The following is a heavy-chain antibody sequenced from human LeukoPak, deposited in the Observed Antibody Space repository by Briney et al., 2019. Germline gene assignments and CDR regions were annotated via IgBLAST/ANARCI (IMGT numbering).Heavy chain of an antibody. CDR2: ITSGGTYM. D-gene: IGHD6-13*01. CDR1: GLIFTSYS. V-gene: IGHV3-21*01. Sequence: GGSLRLSCAASGLIFTSYSMTWVRQAPGKGLEWVSSITSGGTYMYYADSLKGRFTISRDNAKNSLYLQMNSLRVEDTAVYYCARGFGSTWATEYWGQGTLVTVSS. CDR3: ARGFGSTWATEY. J-gene: IGHJ4*02.